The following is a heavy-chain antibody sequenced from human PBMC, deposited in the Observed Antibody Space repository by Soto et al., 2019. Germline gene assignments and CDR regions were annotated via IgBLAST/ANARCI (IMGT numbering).Heavy chain of an antibody. J-gene: IGHJ6*02. D-gene: IGHD4-17*01. V-gene: IGHV1-18*01. CDR2: ISAYNGNT. Sequence: QVQLVQSGAEVKKPGASVKVSCKASGYTFTSYGISWVRQAPGQGLEWMGWISAYNGNTNYAQKLQGRVTMTTDTSTSTAYMELRSLRSDDTAVYYCAGGRSLTVTTPYYYYYGMDVWGQGTTVTVSS. CDR3: AGGRSLTVTTPYYYYYGMDV. CDR1: GYTFTSYG.